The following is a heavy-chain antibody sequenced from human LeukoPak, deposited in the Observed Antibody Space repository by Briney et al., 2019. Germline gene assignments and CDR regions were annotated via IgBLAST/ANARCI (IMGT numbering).Heavy chain of an antibody. V-gene: IGHV4-39*01. CDR2: IYYSGST. CDR1: GGSISSSSYY. CDR3: ARAGYGDSDFDY. J-gene: IGHJ4*02. Sequence: PSETLSLTCTVSGGSISSSSYYWGWIRQPPGKGLEWIGSIYYSGSTYYNPSLKSRVTISVDTSKNQFSLKLSSVPAADTAVYYCARAGYGDSDFDYWGQGTLVTVSS. D-gene: IGHD4-17*01.